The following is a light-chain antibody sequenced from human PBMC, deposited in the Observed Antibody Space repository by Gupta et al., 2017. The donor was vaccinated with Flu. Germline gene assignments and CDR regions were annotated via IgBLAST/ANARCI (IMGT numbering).Light chain of an antibody. J-gene: IGLJ1*01. CDR2: EVS. CDR1: SSDVGGYNH. CDR3: SSFTSSGAYV. Sequence: QSALTQPASVSGSPGQSITISCTGTSSDVGGYNHVSWYQQHPGKAPKLMIYEVSNRPSGVSYRFSGSKSGNTASLTISGLQAEDEADYYCSSFTSSGAYVFGTVTKVTVL. V-gene: IGLV2-14*01.